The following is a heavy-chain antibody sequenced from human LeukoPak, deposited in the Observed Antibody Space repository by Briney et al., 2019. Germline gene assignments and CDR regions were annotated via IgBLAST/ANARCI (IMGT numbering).Heavy chain of an antibody. CDR2: IYYRGSI. J-gene: IGHJ4*02. CDR1: GGSISSDY. Sequence: SETLSLTCTVSGGSISSDYWSWIRQPPGKGLEWIGYIYYRGSINYNPSLESRVTISVDTSKNQFSLKLSSVTAADTAVYYCARLSGYSSGHYYSDYWGQGILVTVSS. V-gene: IGHV4-59*01. CDR3: ARLSGYSSGHYYSDY. D-gene: IGHD3-22*01.